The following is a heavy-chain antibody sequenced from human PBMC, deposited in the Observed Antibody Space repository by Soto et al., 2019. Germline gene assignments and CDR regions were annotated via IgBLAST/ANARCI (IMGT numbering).Heavy chain of an antibody. CDR3: AKEPLDQGRGWYAAF. CDR1: GFIFSSYA. CDR2: ISGDGGPT. D-gene: IGHD6-19*01. Sequence: EVQLLESGGGLVQPGGSRRLSCAASGFIFSSYAMSWVRQAPGKGPQWVSAISGDGGPTYYAYSVKGRFTISRDNSRNTLYLQMNSLRAEDTDVYYCAKEPLDQGRGWYAAFWGQGTPVTVSS. V-gene: IGHV3-23*01. J-gene: IGHJ4*02.